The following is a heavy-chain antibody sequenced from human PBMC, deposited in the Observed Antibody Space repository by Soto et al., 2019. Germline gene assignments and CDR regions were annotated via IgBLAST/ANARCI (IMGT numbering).Heavy chain of an antibody. CDR1: GGTFSSYA. CDR3: ARVPYSYRAGGAFDI. V-gene: IGHV1-69*13. CDR2: IIPIFGTA. D-gene: IGHD5-18*01. J-gene: IGHJ3*02. Sequence: SVKVSCKVSGGTFSSYAISWVRQAPGQGLEWMGGIIPIFGTANYAQKFQGRVTITADESTSTAYMELSSLGSEGTAVYYCARVPYSYRAGGAFDIWGQGTMVTVSS.